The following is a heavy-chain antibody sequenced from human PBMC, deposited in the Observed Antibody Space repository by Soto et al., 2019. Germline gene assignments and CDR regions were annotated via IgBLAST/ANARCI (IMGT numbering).Heavy chain of an antibody. V-gene: IGHV5-51*01. D-gene: IGHD2-2*01. CDR3: ASSPRGYCSSTSCRELGNYYGMDV. J-gene: IGHJ6*02. CDR1: GYSFTSYW. CDR2: IYPADSDT. Sequence: GESLKISCKGSGYSFTSYWIAWVRQMPGKGLEWMGVIYPADSDTRYSPSFQGQVTISADKSISTAYLQWSSLKASDTAMYYCASSPRGYCSSTSCRELGNYYGMDVWGQGTTVTVSS.